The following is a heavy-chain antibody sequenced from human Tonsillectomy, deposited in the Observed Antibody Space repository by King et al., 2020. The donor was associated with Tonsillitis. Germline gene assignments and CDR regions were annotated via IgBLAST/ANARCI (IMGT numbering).Heavy chain of an antibody. J-gene: IGHJ6*02. V-gene: IGHV3-21*01. CDR3: ASDCSGGSCYPYYYGMDV. CDR2: ISSSSSYI. CDR1: GFTFSSYS. D-gene: IGHD2-15*01. Sequence: VQLVESGGGLVKPGGSLRLSCAASGFTFSSYSMNWVRQSPGKGLEWVSSISSSSSYIYYADSVKGRFAISRDNAKHSLYLQMNSLRAEDTAVYYCASDCSGGSCYPYYYGMDVWGQGTTVTVSS.